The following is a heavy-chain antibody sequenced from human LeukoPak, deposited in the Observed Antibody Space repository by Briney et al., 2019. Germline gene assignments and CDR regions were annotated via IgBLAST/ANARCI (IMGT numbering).Heavy chain of an antibody. D-gene: IGHD6-19*01. J-gene: IGHJ3*02. CDR1: GYTLTELS. V-gene: IGHV1-24*01. Sequence: ASVKVSCKVSGYTLTELSMHWVRQAPGKGLEWMGGFDPEDGETIYAQKFQGRVTMTEDTSTDTAYMELSSLRSEDTAVYYCATPIAVATNDAFDIWGQGTMVTVSS. CDR2: FDPEDGET. CDR3: ATPIAVATNDAFDI.